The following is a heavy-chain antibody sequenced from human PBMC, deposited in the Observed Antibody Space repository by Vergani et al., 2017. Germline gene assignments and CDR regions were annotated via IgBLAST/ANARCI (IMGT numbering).Heavy chain of an antibody. CDR2: ISGSGGST. CDR3: AKRPAAGIDS. D-gene: IGHD2-2*01. J-gene: IGHJ4*02. Sequence: EVQLLESGGGLVQPGGPLRSSCVALGSPFGSYAMSWVRQAPGKGREWVSTISGSGGSTYYANSVKGRFTISRDNSKNTLYLQMNSLRAEDTAVYFCAKRPAAGIDSWGQGTLVTVSS. V-gene: IGHV3-23*01. CDR1: GSPFGSYA.